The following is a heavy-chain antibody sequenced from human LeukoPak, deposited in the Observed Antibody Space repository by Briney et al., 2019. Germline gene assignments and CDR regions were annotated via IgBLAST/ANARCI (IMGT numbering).Heavy chain of an antibody. CDR1: GGSFSGYY. D-gene: IGHD3-16*02. Sequence: SETLSLTCAVYGGSFSGYYWSWIRQPPGKGLEWIGEINHSGSTNYNPSLKSRVTISVDTSKNQFSLKLSSVTAADTAVYYCARGRWPDYVWRSYRPPNPNWFDPWGQGTLVTVSS. CDR2: INHSGST. CDR3: ARGRWPDYVWRSYRPPNPNWFDP. V-gene: IGHV4-34*01. J-gene: IGHJ5*02.